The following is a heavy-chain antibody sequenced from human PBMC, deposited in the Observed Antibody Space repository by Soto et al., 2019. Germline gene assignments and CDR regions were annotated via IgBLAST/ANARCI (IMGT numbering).Heavy chain of an antibody. D-gene: IGHD4-17*01. V-gene: IGHV3-30*18. CDR2: ISYDGSNK. CDR1: GFIFSTYG. Sequence: QVHLVESGGGVVQPGRSLRLSCAASGFIFSTYGMQWVRQAPGKGLEWVAVISYDGSNKYYADSVKGRFTISRDNSKNPLYLQMNSVRAEDTAVYYCAKGGYGDGGVIDYWGQGTLVTVSS. CDR3: AKGGYGDGGVIDY. J-gene: IGHJ4*02.